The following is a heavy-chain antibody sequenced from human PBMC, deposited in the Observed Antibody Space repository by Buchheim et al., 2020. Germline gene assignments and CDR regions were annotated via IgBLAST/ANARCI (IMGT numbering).Heavy chain of an antibody. D-gene: IGHD3-10*01. J-gene: IGHJ4*02. Sequence: QVQLVQSGSELKKPGASVKVSCKASGYTFTSYAMNWVRQAPGQGLEWMGWINTNTGDTTYAQGFTGRFVFSLDTSVSTAYLQFISLKAQDSAVYYCAKGAGNQKSRRSYYVDYWGQGTL. CDR2: INTNTGDT. V-gene: IGHV7-4-1*02. CDR3: AKGAGNQKSRRSYYVDY. CDR1: GYTFTSYA.